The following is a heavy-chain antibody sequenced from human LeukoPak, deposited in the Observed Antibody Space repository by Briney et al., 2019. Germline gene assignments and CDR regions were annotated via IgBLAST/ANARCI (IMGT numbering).Heavy chain of an antibody. V-gene: IGHV3-74*01. CDR2: FIRDGSFT. D-gene: IGHD4-17*01. Sequence: GGSLRLSCAASGFTFRSYWMHWVRQAPGKGLEWVSPFIRDGSFTNYASSVKGRFTISRVNAKNTLYLQMSSLRAEDTAVYYCARMRGYGDWNFDYWGQGNLVTVSS. CDR1: GFTFRSYW. J-gene: IGHJ4*02. CDR3: ARMRGYGDWNFDY.